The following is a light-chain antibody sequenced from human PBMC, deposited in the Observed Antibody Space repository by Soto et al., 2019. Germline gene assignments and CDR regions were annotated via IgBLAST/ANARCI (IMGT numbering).Light chain of an antibody. Sequence: QYVLTQPASVSGSPGQSITISCTGTSSDVGGYNYVSWYQQHPGKAPKLMIYEVSNRPLGVSNRFSGSKSGNTASLTISGLQAEDEADYYCSSYTSSSTLVVFGTGTKLTVL. CDR2: EVS. V-gene: IGLV2-14*01. CDR3: SSYTSSSTLVV. CDR1: SSDVGGYNY. J-gene: IGLJ1*01.